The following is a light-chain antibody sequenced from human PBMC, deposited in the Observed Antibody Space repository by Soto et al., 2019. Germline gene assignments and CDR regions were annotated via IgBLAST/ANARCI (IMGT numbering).Light chain of an antibody. CDR1: SSIVGSYNL. J-gene: IGLJ1*01. CDR3: CSYAGSYTYV. Sequence: QSVLTQPASVSGSPGQSITISCTGTSSIVGSYNLVSWYQQHPGKAPKLMIYEVSKRPSGVSNRFSGSKSGNTASLTISGLQAEDEADYHCCSYAGSYTYVFGPGTKVTVL. CDR2: EVS. V-gene: IGLV2-23*02.